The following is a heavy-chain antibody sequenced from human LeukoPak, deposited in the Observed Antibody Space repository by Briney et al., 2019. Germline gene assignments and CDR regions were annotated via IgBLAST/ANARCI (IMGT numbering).Heavy chain of an antibody. CDR2: ISGSFIGT. V-gene: IGHV3-23*01. CDR1: GHPFSSFT. CDR3: TGHHQAYSRTY. Sequence: GGSLRLSCTVSGHPFSSFTLNWVRQSPGKGLEWVSSISGSFIGTFYADSVRGRFTISRDTSKNTLYLQMNSLRAEDTAVYYCTGHHQAYSRTYWGQGTLVTVSS. J-gene: IGHJ4*02. D-gene: IGHD6-13*01.